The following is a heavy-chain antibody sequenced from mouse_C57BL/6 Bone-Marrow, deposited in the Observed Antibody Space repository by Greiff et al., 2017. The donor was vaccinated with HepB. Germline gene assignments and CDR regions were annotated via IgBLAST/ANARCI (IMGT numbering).Heavy chain of an antibody. Sequence: QVQLQQPGAELVKPGASVKLSCKASGYTFTSYWMHWVKQRPGRGLEWIGRIDPNSGGTKYNEKFKSKATLTVDKPSSTAYMQLSSLTSEDSAVYYGATQNGVTAYYAMDYWGQGTSVTVSS. CDR1: GYTFTSYW. J-gene: IGHJ4*01. D-gene: IGHD2-2*01. V-gene: IGHV1-72*01. CDR2: IDPNSGGT. CDR3: ATQNGVTAYYAMDY.